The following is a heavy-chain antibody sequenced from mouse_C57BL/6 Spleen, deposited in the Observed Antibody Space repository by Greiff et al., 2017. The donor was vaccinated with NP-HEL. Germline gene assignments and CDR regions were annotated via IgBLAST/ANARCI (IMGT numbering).Heavy chain of an antibody. V-gene: IGHV1-22*01. CDR2: INPNNGGT. J-gene: IGHJ2*01. Sequence: EVQLQQSGPELVKPGASVKMSCKASGYTFTDYNMHWVKQSHGKSLEWIGYINPNNGGTSYNQKFKGKATLTVNKSSSTAYMELRSLTSEDSAVYYCARGGNWDEEGYFDYWGQGTTLTVSS. CDR1: GYTFTDYN. D-gene: IGHD4-1*01. CDR3: ARGGNWDEEGYFDY.